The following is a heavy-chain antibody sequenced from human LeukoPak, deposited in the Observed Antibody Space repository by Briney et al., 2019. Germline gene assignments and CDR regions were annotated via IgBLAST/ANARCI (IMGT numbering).Heavy chain of an antibody. J-gene: IGHJ4*02. CDR1: GFTFSGYS. Sequence: GGSLRLSCAASGFTFSGYSMNWVRQAPGKGLEWVSSISPSSSSIYYADSVKGRFTISRDNAKNSLYLQMNSLRAEDTAVYYCARDQSSPYVSWGQGTLVTVSS. V-gene: IGHV3-21*01. CDR2: ISPSSSSI. CDR3: ARDQSSPYVS. D-gene: IGHD3-16*01.